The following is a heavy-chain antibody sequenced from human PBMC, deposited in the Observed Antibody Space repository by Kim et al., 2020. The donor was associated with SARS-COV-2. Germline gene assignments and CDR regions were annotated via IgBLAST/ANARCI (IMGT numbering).Heavy chain of an antibody. D-gene: IGHD6-6*01. CDR3: AAREYSSSLPDY. V-gene: IGHV4-39*01. Sequence: PSPKTRVTISVDTSKNQFSLKLSSVTAADTAVYYCAAREYSSSLPDYWGQGTLVTVSS. J-gene: IGHJ4*02.